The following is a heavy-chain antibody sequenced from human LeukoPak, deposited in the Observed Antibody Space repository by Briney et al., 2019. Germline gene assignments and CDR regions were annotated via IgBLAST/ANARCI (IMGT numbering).Heavy chain of an antibody. Sequence: PGGSLRLSCAASGFTFDNYAMNWVRQAPGKGLEWLSIISWNSGYIGYADSVKGRFTISRGNAKKSLDLQMNSLRAEDTAFYYCAKVRGTYSSGYFFDYWGQGTLVTVSS. J-gene: IGHJ4*02. CDR3: AKVRGTYSSGYFFDY. D-gene: IGHD6-19*01. CDR2: ISWNSGYI. CDR1: GFTFDNYA. V-gene: IGHV3-9*01.